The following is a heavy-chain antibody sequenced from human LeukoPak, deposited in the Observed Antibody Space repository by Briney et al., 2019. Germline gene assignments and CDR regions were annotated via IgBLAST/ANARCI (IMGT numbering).Heavy chain of an antibody. CDR1: GYDFTGHY. CDR3: AREVLVYGLDV. D-gene: IGHD3-3*02. Sequence: GAPVKVSCKASGYDFTGHYIHWVRQAPGQGLEWMGWINPSSGVTIYTQKFQGRVTMTRDTAISTAYMELRRLKSDDTAVYYCAREVLVYGLDVWGNGTTVIVSA. V-gene: IGHV1-2*02. CDR2: INPSSGVT. J-gene: IGHJ6*04.